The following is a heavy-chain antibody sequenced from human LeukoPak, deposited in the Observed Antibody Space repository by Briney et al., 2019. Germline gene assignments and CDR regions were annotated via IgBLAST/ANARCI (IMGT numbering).Heavy chain of an antibody. CDR1: GYSISSGYY. D-gene: IGHD2-2*01. CDR3: AREVVVPPSPAHYYYYMDV. Sequence: SETLSLTCTVSGYSISSGYYWGWIRQPPGKGLEWIGSIYHSGSTYYNPSLKSRVTMSVDTSKNQFSLKLSSVTAADTAVYYCAREVVVPPSPAHYYYYMDVWGKGTTVTVSS. CDR2: IYHSGST. V-gene: IGHV4-38-2*02. J-gene: IGHJ6*03.